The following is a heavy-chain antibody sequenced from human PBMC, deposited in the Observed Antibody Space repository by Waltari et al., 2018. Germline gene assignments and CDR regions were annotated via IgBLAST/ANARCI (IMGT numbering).Heavy chain of an antibody. J-gene: IGHJ6*02. CDR1: GGSFSGYY. Sequence: QVQLQQWGAGLLTPSETLSLTCAVYGGSFSGYYWSWIRQPPGKGLEWIGEINHSGSTNYNPSLKSRVTISVDTSKNQFSLKLSSVTAADTAVYYCARGLPPYSSSWLYYYYYGMDVWGQGTTVTVSS. D-gene: IGHD6-13*01. V-gene: IGHV4-34*01. CDR2: INHSGST. CDR3: ARGLPPYSSSWLYYYYYGMDV.